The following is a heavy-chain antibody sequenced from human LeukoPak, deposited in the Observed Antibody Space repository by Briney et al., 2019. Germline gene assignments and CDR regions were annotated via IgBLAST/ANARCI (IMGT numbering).Heavy chain of an antibody. CDR1: GFTVSSNY. Sequence: PGGSLRLSCAASGFTVSSNYMSWVRQAPGKGLEWVSAISGSGGSTYYADSVKGRFTISRDNSNNSLFVQMNSLRAEDTAVYFCAKSRSGSANWALQIFDNWGQGTLVTVSS. CDR3: AKSRSGSANWALQIFDN. D-gene: IGHD1-1*01. CDR2: ISGSGGST. J-gene: IGHJ4*02. V-gene: IGHV3-23*01.